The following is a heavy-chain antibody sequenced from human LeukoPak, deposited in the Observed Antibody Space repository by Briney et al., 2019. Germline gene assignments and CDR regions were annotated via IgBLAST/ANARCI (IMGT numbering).Heavy chain of an antibody. J-gene: IGHJ4*02. CDR2: IYHSGAA. CDR3: VRGVGGEYFYFDR. Sequence: PSETLSLPCGVSGDSISSDGHSWSWIRQPPGKGLEWVGYIYHSGAAYHNPSLKSRLALSVDTSNNQFSLRLRSVTAADTAVYYCVRGVGGEYFYFDRWGQGALVTVSA. V-gene: IGHV4-30-4*07. CDR1: GDSISSDGHS. D-gene: IGHD1-26*01.